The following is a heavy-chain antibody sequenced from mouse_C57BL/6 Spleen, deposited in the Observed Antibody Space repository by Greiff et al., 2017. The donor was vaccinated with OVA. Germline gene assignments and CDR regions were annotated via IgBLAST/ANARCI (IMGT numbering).Heavy chain of an antibody. CDR1: GYTFTSYW. CDR3: ARYYPTYYFDY. J-gene: IGHJ2*01. Sequence: QVQLQQPGAELVRPGTSVKLSCKASGYTFTSYWMHWVKQRPGQGLEWIGVIDPSDSYTNYNQKFKGKATLTVDTSSSTAYMQLSSLTSEDSAVYYCARYYPTYYFDYWGQGTTLTVSS. V-gene: IGHV1-59*01. CDR2: IDPSDSYT. D-gene: IGHD1-1*01.